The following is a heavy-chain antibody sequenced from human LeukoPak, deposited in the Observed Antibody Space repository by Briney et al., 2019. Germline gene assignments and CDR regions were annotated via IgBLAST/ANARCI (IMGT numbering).Heavy chain of an antibody. CDR1: GGYISSYY. V-gene: IGHV4-59*01. D-gene: IGHD2-2*01. Sequence: PSETLSLTCTVSGGYISSYYWSWIRQPPGKGLEWIVYIYYSGSTNYNPSLKSRVTISVDTSKNQFSLKLSSVTAADTAVYYCASGLGYCSSTSCQHNWFDPWGQGTLVTVSS. J-gene: IGHJ5*02. CDR3: ASGLGYCSSTSCQHNWFDP. CDR2: IYYSGST.